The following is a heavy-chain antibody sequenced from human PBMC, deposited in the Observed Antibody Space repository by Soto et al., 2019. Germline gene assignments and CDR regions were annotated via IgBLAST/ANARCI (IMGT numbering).Heavy chain of an antibody. CDR3: AREWSSSAGLPGEYYYYGMDV. D-gene: IGHD6-6*01. CDR1: SGSISSSNW. CDR2: IYHSGST. J-gene: IGHJ6*02. Sequence: AETLSLTCAVSSGSISSSNWWSFVRQPPGKGLEWIGEIYHSGSTNYNPSLKSRVTISVDKSKNQFSLKLSSVTAADTAVYYCAREWSSSAGLPGEYYYYGMDVWGQGTTVTVSS. V-gene: IGHV4-4*02.